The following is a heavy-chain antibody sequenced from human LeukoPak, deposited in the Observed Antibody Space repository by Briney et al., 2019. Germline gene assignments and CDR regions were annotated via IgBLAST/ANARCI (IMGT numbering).Heavy chain of an antibody. D-gene: IGHD1-26*01. CDR2: ISGSGGST. Sequence: GGSLRLSCAASGFTFSSYAMSWVRQAPGKGLEWVSAISGSGGSTYYADSVKGRFTISRDNSKNTLYLQMNSLRAEDTAVYYCAKDGIVGATMGYYFDYWGQGTLVAVSS. V-gene: IGHV3-23*01. CDR1: GFTFSSYA. CDR3: AKDGIVGATMGYYFDY. J-gene: IGHJ4*02.